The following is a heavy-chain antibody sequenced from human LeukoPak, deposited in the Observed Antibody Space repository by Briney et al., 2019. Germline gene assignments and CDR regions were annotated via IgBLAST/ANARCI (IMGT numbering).Heavy chain of an antibody. CDR1: GFTFRSYE. D-gene: IGHD4-17*01. Sequence: GGSLRLSCAASGFTFRSYEMNWVRQAPGKGLEWVSYISSSSSYTNYADSVKGRFTISRDNAKNSLYLQMNSLRAEDTAVYYCARVSTVTTSFDYWGQGTLVTVSS. J-gene: IGHJ4*02. V-gene: IGHV3-21*05. CDR2: ISSSSSYT. CDR3: ARVSTVTTSFDY.